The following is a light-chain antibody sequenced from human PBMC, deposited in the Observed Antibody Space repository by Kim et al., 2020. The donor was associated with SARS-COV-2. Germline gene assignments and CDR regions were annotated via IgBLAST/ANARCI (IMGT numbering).Light chain of an antibody. Sequence: QSALTQPASVSGSPGQSITISCTGTSSGVGSYNFVSWYQQHPGKAPKLIIYEGNKRPSGVSDRFSGSKSGNTASLTISGLQAEDEADYYCYSYATGSAFYVFGTGTKVTVL. CDR2: EGN. V-gene: IGLV2-23*01. J-gene: IGLJ1*01. CDR1: SSGVGSYNF. CDR3: YSYATGSAFYV.